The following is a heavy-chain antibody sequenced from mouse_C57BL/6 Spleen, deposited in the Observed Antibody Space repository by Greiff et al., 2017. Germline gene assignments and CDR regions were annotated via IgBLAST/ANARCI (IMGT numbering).Heavy chain of an antibody. Sequence: VQLQQPGAELVMPGASVKLSCKASGYTFTSYWMHWVKQRPGQGLEWIGEIDPSDSYTNYNQKFKGKSTLTVDKSSSTAYMQLSSLTSEDSAVYYCARRGDGYFWGQGTTLTVSS. D-gene: IGHD2-3*01. CDR1: GYTFTSYW. CDR2: IDPSDSYT. V-gene: IGHV1-69*01. J-gene: IGHJ2*01. CDR3: ARRGDGYF.